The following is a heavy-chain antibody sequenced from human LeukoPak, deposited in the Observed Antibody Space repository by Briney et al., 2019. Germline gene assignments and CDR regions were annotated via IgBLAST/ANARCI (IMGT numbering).Heavy chain of an antibody. CDR1: GFTFSDYY. V-gene: IGHV3-11*06. CDR3: ARRKSSGSYPEIYFDY. J-gene: IGHJ4*02. CDR2: ISTSSSYT. D-gene: IGHD1-26*01. Sequence: GGSLRLSCAASGFTFSDYYMSWIRQAAGKGLEWVSYISTSSSYTNYADSVKGRFTISRDNAKNSLYLQMNSLRAEDTAVYYCARRKSSGSYPEIYFDYRGQGTLVTVSS.